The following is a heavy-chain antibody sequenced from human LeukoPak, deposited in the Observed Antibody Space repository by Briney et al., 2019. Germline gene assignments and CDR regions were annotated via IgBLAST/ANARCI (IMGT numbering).Heavy chain of an antibody. V-gene: IGHV3-7*02. D-gene: IGHD5-24*01. CDR3: ATYKNQPHTQFFDF. J-gene: IGHJ4*02. CDR1: GVTICNYW. CDR2: INEDGSEK. Sequence: PGGWPRLFCAASGVTICNYWVKWVRQAPGKRREGGAKINEDGSEKNYVDSVKGRFTTSRDNARNSLSLQMNNLRSEDTAVYYCATYKNQPHTQFFDFWGQGALVTVSA.